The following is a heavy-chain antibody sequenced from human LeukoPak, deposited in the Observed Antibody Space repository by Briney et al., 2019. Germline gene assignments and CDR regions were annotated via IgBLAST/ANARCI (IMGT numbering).Heavy chain of an antibody. CDR3: AASRNYDFWSGRGYYFDY. D-gene: IGHD3-3*01. CDR2: INPNSGGT. J-gene: IGHJ4*02. Sequence: GASVKVSCKASGYTFTGYYMHWVRQAPGQGLEWMGWINPNSGGTNYAQKFQGWVTMTRDTSISTAYMELSRLRSDDTAVYYCAASRNYDFWSGRGYYFDYWGQGTLVTVSS. V-gene: IGHV1-2*04. CDR1: GYTFTGYY.